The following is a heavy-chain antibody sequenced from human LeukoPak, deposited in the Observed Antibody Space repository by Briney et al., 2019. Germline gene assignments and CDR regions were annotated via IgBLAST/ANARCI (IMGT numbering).Heavy chain of an antibody. CDR1: GGSLSGYY. CDR3: ASWYSFDRSFDY. V-gene: IGHV4-34*01. CDR2: INHSGST. Sequence: NPSETLSLTCAVYGGSLSGYYWSWIRQPPGKGLEWIGEINHSGSTNYNPSLMSRVTISVDTSKNQFSLKLSSVTAADTAVYYCASWYSFDRSFDYWGQGTLVTVSS. D-gene: IGHD6-13*01. J-gene: IGHJ4*02.